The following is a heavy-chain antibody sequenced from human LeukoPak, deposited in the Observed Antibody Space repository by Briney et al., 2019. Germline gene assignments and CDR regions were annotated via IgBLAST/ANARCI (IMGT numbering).Heavy chain of an antibody. CDR1: GYTFTVYY. D-gene: IGHD3-10*01. Sequence: VASVRVSFTGSGYTFTVYYMRWVRHGPGQRLERRWGINPNSGVTNYAQKFQGTDTITTDTSTRTAYMELSRLSSVATAAAYSDRARNRSGSGSYYPWGQGPLLTLSS. J-gene: IGHJ4*02. V-gene: IGHV1-2*02. CDR3: DRARNRSGSGSYYP. CDR2: INPNSGVT.